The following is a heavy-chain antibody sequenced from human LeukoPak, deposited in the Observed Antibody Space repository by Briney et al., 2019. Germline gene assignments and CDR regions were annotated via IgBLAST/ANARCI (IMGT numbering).Heavy chain of an antibody. CDR1: GFTFSSYS. J-gene: IGHJ4*02. CDR2: IQDDRNNK. Sequence: QPGGSLRLSCAASGFTFSSYSMNWVRQAPGKGLEWVSFIQDDRNNKFYADSVKGRFTISTDISKNTLYLQVNRLRAEDTAIYYCAKGPGATYFDSWGQGTLVIVSS. D-gene: IGHD1-14*01. V-gene: IGHV3-30*02. CDR3: AKGPGATYFDS.